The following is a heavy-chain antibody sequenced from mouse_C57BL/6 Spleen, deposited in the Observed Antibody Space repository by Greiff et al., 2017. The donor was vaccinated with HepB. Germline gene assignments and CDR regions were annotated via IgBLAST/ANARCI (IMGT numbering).Heavy chain of an antibody. CDR3: TRLLRDAMDY. Sequence: EVKVVESGEGLVKPGGSQKLSCAASGFTFSSYAMSWVRQTPEKRLEWVAYISSGGDYIYYADTVKGRFTISRDNARNTLYLQMSSLKSEDTAMYYCTRLLRDAMDYWGQGTSVTVSS. CDR1: GFTFSSYA. J-gene: IGHJ4*01. CDR2: ISSGGDYI. V-gene: IGHV5-9-1*02. D-gene: IGHD1-1*01.